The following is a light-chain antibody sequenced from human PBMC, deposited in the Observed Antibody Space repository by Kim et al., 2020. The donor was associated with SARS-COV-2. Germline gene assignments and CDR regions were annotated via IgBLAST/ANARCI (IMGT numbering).Light chain of an antibody. Sequence: QSVLTQPPAASGTPGQRVSISCSGSISNIGSNSVNWYQQVPGTAPKVVIYKNSQRPSGVPDRFSDSKSGTSASLVISGLQSEDAAYYYCEAWDDNLNGPVFGGGTQLTVL. CDR3: EAWDDNLNGPV. V-gene: IGLV1-44*01. CDR1: ISNIGSNS. CDR2: KNS. J-gene: IGLJ3*02.